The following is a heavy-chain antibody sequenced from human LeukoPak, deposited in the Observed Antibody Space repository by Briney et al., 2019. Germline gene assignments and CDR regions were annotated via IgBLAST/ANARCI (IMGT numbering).Heavy chain of an antibody. D-gene: IGHD3-10*01. J-gene: IGHJ4*02. CDR3: ARDEEGSGSYYYYFDY. CDR2: ISAYNGNT. CDR1: GYTFTSYG. V-gene: IGHV1-18*01. Sequence: ASVKVSCKASGYTFTSYGISWVLQAPGQGLEWMGWISAYNGNTNYAQKLQGRVTMTTDTSTSTAYMELRSLRSDDTAVYYCARDEEGSGSYYYYFDYWGQGTLVTVSS.